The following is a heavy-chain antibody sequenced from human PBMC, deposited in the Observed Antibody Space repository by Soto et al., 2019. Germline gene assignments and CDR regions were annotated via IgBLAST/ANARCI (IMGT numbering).Heavy chain of an antibody. D-gene: IGHD2-8*02. CDR2: IAYDGSNR. CDR3: TKDGGTGKYYDY. V-gene: IGHV3-30*18. CDR1: GFTFNTYG. Sequence: QVQLVESGGGVVQPGRSLRLSCAASGFTFNTYGMHWVRQAPGKGLEWVSVIAYDGSNRYYADSVKGRFTISRDNSKNTLYLQMNSLRPEDTAVYYCTKDGGTGKYYDYWGQGTLVTVSS. J-gene: IGHJ4*02.